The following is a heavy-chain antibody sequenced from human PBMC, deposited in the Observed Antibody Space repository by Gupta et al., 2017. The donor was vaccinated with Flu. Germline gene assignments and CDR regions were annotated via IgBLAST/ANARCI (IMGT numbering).Heavy chain of an antibody. CDR1: GYTFTGHP. V-gene: IGHV1-2*02. D-gene: IGHD6-19*01. CDR2: INPSSGGT. Sequence: QVQLVQSGAEGMKPGASVKVSCKASGYTFTGHPLLWGRQAPGQGPEWMGWINPSSGGTNFAQKVQGRVIMTRDTSISTADMVLTTLEYDDTAVYYCAREIYGSGWYGLDYWGQGTLVTVPS. CDR3: AREIYGSGWYGLDY. J-gene: IGHJ4*02.